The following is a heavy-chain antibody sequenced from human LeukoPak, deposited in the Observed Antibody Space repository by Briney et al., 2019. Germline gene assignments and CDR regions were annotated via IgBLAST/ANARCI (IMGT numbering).Heavy chain of an antibody. CDR1: GFTFSNSA. V-gene: IGHV3-23*01. J-gene: IGHJ4*02. D-gene: IGHD1-26*01. CDR2: ISGSGGRI. Sequence: GGSLRLSCAASGFTFSNSAMTWIRQLPGKGLEWASAISGSGGRIYYGASVKGRFTISRDNSKNTLNLQMNSLRAEDTAVYYCATSKYSGSYWGQGTLVTVSS. CDR3: ATSKYSGSY.